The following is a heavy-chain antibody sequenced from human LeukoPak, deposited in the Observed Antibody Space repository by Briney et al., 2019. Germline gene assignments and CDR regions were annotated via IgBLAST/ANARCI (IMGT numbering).Heavy chain of an antibody. V-gene: IGHV4-34*01. J-gene: IGHJ4*02. Sequence: SETLSLTCAVYGGSFSGYYWSWIRQPPGKGLEWIGEINHSGSTNYNPSLKSRVTISVDTSKNQFSLKLSSVTAADTAVYYCARGPYVWGSYRPFDYWGQGTLVTFSS. CDR3: ARGPYVWGSYRPFDY. CDR2: INHSGST. D-gene: IGHD3-16*02. CDR1: GGSFSGYY.